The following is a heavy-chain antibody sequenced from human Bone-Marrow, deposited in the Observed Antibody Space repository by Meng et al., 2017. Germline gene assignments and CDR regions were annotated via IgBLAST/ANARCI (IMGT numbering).Heavy chain of an antibody. Sequence: QVQLQESDPGLVRPSETLSLTCTVSGGSGSSGSYYWSWIRQPPGKGLEWIGYIYYSGSTNYNPSLKSRVTISVDTSKNQFSLKLSSVTAADTAVYYCAGQEDYWGQGTLVTVSS. CDR2: IYYSGST. CDR1: GGSGSSGSYY. J-gene: IGHJ4*02. CDR3: AGQEDY. V-gene: IGHV4-61*01.